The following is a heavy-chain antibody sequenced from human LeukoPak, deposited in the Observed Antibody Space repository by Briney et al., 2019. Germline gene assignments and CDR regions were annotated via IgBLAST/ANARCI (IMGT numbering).Heavy chain of an antibody. J-gene: IGHJ5*02. D-gene: IGHD5-24*01. V-gene: IGHV5-51*01. CDR2: IYPGDSDT. Sequence: GESLKISCKGSGYSFTSYWIGWVRQMPGKGLEWMGIIYPGDSDTRYSPSFQGQVTISADKSISTAYLQWSSLKASDTAMYYCARRLSSRDGYGAVLDWFDPWGQGTLVTVSS. CDR1: GYSFTSYW. CDR3: ARRLSSRDGYGAVLDWFDP.